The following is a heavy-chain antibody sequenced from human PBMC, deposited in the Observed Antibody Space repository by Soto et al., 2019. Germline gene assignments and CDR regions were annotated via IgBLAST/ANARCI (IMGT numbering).Heavy chain of an antibody. CDR3: ARGWGNCGWYSFDS. J-gene: IGHJ4*02. CDR2: INPNSRGT. V-gene: IGHV1-2*02. Sequence: QVQLVQSGAEVKKPGASVKVSCKASGYTFTGFYMHWVRQAPGQGHEWMGWINPNSRGTNNAQKFQGRVTMKRDTSISTAYIELSRLTSDDTVVYYCARGWGNCGWYSFDSWGQGTLVTVSS. CDR1: GYTFTGFY. D-gene: IGHD6-19*01.